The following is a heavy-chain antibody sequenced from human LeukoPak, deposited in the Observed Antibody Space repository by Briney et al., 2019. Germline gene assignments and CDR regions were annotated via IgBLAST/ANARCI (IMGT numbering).Heavy chain of an antibody. J-gene: IGHJ4*02. CDR1: GFTFSSYD. CDR2: IGTAGDT. D-gene: IGHD2/OR15-2a*01. CDR3: ARFFPYFDY. Sequence: GGSLRLSCAASGFTFSSYDMHWVRQATGKGLEWVSAIGTAGDTYYPGSVKGRFTISRDNSKNTLYLQMSSLRAEDTAVYYCARFFPYFDYWGQGTLVTVSS. V-gene: IGHV3-13*01.